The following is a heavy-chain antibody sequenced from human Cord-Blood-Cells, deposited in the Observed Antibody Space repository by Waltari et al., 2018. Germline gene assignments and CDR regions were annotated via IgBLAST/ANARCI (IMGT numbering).Heavy chain of an antibody. D-gene: IGHD2-21*01. CDR1: GGTFSSYP. J-gene: IGHJ6*02. V-gene: IGHV1-69*01. Sequence: GSSVQVSCKASGGTFSSYPIRWVRQAPGQGLEWMGWIIPIFGTANYAQKFQGRVTITADESTSTAYMELSSLRSEDTAVYYCASCLRIYYCYGMDVWGXGXXXTVSS. CDR3: ASCLRIYYCYGMDV. CDR2: IIPIFGTA.